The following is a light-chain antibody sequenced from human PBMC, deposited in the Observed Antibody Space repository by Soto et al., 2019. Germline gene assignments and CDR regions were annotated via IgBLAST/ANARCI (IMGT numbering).Light chain of an antibody. V-gene: IGKV1-39*01. Sequence: DIQMTQSPSSLSASLGDRVTITCRASQNINSYLNWYQQKPGKAPKLLIHAASSLQGGVPSRFSGRGSGTDFTLTIRSLQAEDLATYYCQQSYRSPPSFGQGTKLEI. CDR3: QQSYRSPPS. CDR1: QNINSY. CDR2: AAS. J-gene: IGKJ2*01.